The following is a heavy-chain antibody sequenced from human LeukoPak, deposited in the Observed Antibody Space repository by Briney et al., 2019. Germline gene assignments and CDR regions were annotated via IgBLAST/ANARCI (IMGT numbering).Heavy chain of an antibody. CDR2: INHSGST. J-gene: IGHJ5*02. CDR1: GGSFSGYY. CDR3: ARRGLYNWFDP. D-gene: IGHD2-8*01. V-gene: IGHV4-34*01. Sequence: SETLSLTCAVYGGSFSGYYWTWIRQPPGKGLEWIGEINHSGSTNYNPSLTSRVTISVDTSKNQFSLKLSSVTAADTAAYYCARRGLYNWFDPWGQGTLVTVSS.